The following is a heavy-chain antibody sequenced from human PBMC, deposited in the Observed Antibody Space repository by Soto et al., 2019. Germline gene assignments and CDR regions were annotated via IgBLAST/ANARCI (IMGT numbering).Heavy chain of an antibody. V-gene: IGHV4-31*03. J-gene: IGHJ6*02. D-gene: IGHD3-10*01. Sequence: QVQLQESGPGLVKPSQTLSLTCTVSGGSVSSGGYYWSWIRQHPGKGLEWIGYIYYSGSTYYNPSLMSRVTISVDTSKNQFSLKLSSVTAADTAVYYCARSAYGSGISGMDVWGQGTTVTVSS. CDR1: GGSVSSGGYY. CDR2: IYYSGST. CDR3: ARSAYGSGISGMDV.